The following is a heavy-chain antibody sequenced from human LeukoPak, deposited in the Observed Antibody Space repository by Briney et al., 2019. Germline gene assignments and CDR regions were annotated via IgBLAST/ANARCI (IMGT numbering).Heavy chain of an antibody. Sequence: GESLKISCKGSGYSFNNYWIGWVRQMPGKGLEWMGRIDPSDSYTNYSPSFQGHVTISADKSISTAYLQWSSLKASDTAMYYCARHNLAGEQIDYWGQGTLVTVSS. CDR2: IDPSDSYT. V-gene: IGHV5-10-1*01. CDR3: ARHNLAGEQIDY. CDR1: GYSFNNYW. J-gene: IGHJ4*02. D-gene: IGHD1/OR15-1a*01.